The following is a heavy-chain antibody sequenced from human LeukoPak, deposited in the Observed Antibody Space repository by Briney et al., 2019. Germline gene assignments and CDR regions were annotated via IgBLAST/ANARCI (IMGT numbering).Heavy chain of an antibody. CDR3: AKDVPAAYFDY. CDR1: GFTFSSYA. Sequence: GRSLRLSCAASGFTFSSYAMHWVRQAPGKGLEWVAVISYDGSNKYYADSVKGRFTISRDNSKNTLYLQVNSLRAEDTAVYFCAKDVPAAYFDYWGQGTLVTVSS. D-gene: IGHD2-2*01. V-gene: IGHV3-30-3*01. CDR2: ISYDGSNK. J-gene: IGHJ4*02.